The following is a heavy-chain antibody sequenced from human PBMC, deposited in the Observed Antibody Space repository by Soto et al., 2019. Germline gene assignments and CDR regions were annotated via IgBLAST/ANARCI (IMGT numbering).Heavy chain of an antibody. CDR3: ARSSHKESWFDP. CDR2: IHASGNT. D-gene: IGHD6-19*01. Sequence: TLSLTCSVSGGSLNNFYWNWIRQTAGKGLEWIGRIHASGNTNYNPSLKSRATLSVDTSKNQFSLKVRSVTAADTAVYYCARSSHKESWFDPWGQGTMVTVYS. CDR1: GGSLNNFY. V-gene: IGHV4-4*07. J-gene: IGHJ5*02.